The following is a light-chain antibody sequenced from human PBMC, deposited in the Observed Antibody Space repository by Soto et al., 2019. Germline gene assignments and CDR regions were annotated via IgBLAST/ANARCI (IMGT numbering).Light chain of an antibody. CDR3: QPYDNWPPVT. V-gene: IGKV3-15*01. CDR1: QSVSSN. CDR2: GAS. J-gene: IGKJ1*01. Sequence: IVMTQSPATPSVSPVETATLSCRSSQSVSSNLAWYQQKPGQAPRLLIYGASTRATGVPARFSGSGSGTEFTLTITSLQSEDFAMYYCQPYDNWPPVTFGQGTKVDIK.